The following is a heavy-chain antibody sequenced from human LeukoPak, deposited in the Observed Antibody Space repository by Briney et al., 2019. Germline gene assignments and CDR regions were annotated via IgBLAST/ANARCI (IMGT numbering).Heavy chain of an antibody. Sequence: ASVKVSCKASGYTFTSYGINWVRQAPGQGLEWMGWISVYNGNTNYAQKLQGRVTMTTDTSTSTAYMELRSLRSDDTAVYYCARSWELGRFDPWGQGTLVTVSS. CDR2: ISVYNGNT. J-gene: IGHJ5*02. D-gene: IGHD1-26*01. CDR3: ARSWELGRFDP. CDR1: GYTFTSYG. V-gene: IGHV1-18*01.